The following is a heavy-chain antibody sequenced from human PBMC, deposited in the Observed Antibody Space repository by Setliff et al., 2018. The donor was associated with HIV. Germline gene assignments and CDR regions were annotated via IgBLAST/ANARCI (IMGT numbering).Heavy chain of an antibody. CDR2: IYTNGST. Sequence: SETLSLTCTVSGGSISSYFWSWIRQPPGKGLEWIGYIYTNGSTNYNPSLKSRVTISVDTPKNQFSLKLNSVTAADTAVYYCASGREAVAGALHFDYWGQGPLVTVSS. CDR1: GGSISSYF. J-gene: IGHJ4*02. CDR3: ASGREAVAGALHFDY. V-gene: IGHV4-4*08. D-gene: IGHD6-19*01.